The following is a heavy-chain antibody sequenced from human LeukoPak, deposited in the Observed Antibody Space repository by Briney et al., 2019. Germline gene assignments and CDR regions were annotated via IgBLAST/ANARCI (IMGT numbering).Heavy chain of an antibody. Sequence: GASLKISCKGSGYSFTSYWIGWVRQLPGKGLEWMGIIYPGDSDTRYSPSFQGQVTISADKSISTAYLQWSSLKASDTAMYYCARRLSYDSAKAAFDIWGQGTMVTVSS. CDR2: IYPGDSDT. CDR1: GYSFTSYW. V-gene: IGHV5-51*01. CDR3: ARRLSYDSAKAAFDI. D-gene: IGHD3-22*01. J-gene: IGHJ3*02.